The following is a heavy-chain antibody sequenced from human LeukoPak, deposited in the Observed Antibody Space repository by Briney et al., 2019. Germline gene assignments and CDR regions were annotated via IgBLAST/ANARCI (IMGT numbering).Heavy chain of an antibody. Sequence: GGSLRLSCAASGFTVSSNYMSWVRQAPGKGLDWVSILYSGGSTYYADSVKGRFTISRDNSKNSLYLQMNSLRAEDTALYYCAKDITGRGGSYQDYWGQGTLVTVSS. J-gene: IGHJ4*02. CDR2: LYSGGST. CDR3: AKDITGRGGSYQDY. CDR1: GFTVSSNY. D-gene: IGHD1-26*01. V-gene: IGHV3-53*05.